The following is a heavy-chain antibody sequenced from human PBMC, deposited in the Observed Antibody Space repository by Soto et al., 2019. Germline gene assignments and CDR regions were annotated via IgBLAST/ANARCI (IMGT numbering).Heavy chain of an antibody. V-gene: IGHV3-23*01. CDR3: ARRGSGSYYDY. D-gene: IGHD1-26*01. J-gene: IGHJ4*02. CDR1: GFTFSSYA. CDR2: ISGSGDST. Sequence: EVQLLESGGGLVQPGGSLRLSCAASGFTFSSYAMRWVRQAPGKGLEWVSAISGSGDSTYYAESVKGRFTISRDNSKNTLYLQMNSLRAEDTAVYYCARRGSGSYYDYWGQGTLVTVSS.